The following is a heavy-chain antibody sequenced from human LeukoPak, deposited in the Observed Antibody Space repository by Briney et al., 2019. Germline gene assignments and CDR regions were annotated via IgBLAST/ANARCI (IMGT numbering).Heavy chain of an antibody. CDR1: GFTSNTYG. J-gene: IGHJ4*02. CDR3: AKDDRWLQYND. Sequence: GGSPRLSCAASGFTSNTYGMHWVRQAPGKGLEWVAFIRFDGSNKYYADSVKGRFTISRDNSKNTLYLQINSLRAEDTAVYYCAKDDRWLQYNDWGQGTLVTVSS. V-gene: IGHV3-30*02. CDR2: IRFDGSNK. D-gene: IGHD5-24*01.